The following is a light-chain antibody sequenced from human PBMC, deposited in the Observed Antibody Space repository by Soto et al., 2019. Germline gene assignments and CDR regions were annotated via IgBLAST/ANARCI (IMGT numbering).Light chain of an antibody. V-gene: IGKV1-33*01. CDR3: QQYDNLPPYT. CDR1: RDISVY. J-gene: IGKJ2*01. Sequence: DIQMTQSPSSLSASVGDRVTITCQASRDISVYLNWYQQKPGKPPKLLVFDASNLQTGVPSRFSGGGSGTNFTFSISRLEPEDIAAYYCQQYDNLPPYTLGQGTRLEIK. CDR2: DAS.